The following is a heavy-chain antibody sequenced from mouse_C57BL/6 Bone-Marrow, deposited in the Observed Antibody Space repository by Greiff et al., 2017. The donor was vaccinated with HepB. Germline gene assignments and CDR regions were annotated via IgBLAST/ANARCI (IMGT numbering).Heavy chain of an antibody. D-gene: IGHD1-1*01. CDR3: ARWGTTVVYWYFDV. J-gene: IGHJ1*03. Sequence: VQLKQSGPELVKPGASVKMSCKASGYTFTDYNMHWVKQSHGKSLEWIGYINPNNGGTSYNQKFKGKATLTVNKSSSTAYMELRSLTSEDSAVYYCARWGTTVVYWYFDVWGTGTTVTVSS. V-gene: IGHV1-22*01. CDR1: GYTFTDYN. CDR2: INPNNGGT.